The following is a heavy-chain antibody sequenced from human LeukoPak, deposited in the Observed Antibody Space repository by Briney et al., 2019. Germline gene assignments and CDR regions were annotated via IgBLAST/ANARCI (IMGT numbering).Heavy chain of an antibody. V-gene: IGHV3-23*01. J-gene: IGHJ4*02. D-gene: IGHD6-19*01. CDR3: AKGSHSSGYSGFDY. CDR2: TSGGGVTT. CDR1: GFTFSSYD. Sequence: GGSLRLSCAASGFTFSSYDMSWARQAPGKGLEWVSGTSGGGVTTYYADSVKGRFTISRDNSKNTLYLQMNSLRAEDTAVYYCAKGSHSSGYSGFDYWGQGTLVTVSS.